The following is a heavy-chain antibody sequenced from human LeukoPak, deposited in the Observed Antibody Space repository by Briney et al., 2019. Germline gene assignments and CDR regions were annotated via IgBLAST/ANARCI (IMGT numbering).Heavy chain of an antibody. D-gene: IGHD5-18*01. CDR1: GGSFPGYY. CDR3: TRWRKGYSYGSFDY. CDR2: INHSGST. J-gene: IGHJ4*02. V-gene: IGHV4-34*01. Sequence: SETLSLTCAVHGGSFPGYYWSSIRQPPGKGLDMIGEINHSGSTNYNPSLKGRVTISVDTYNNQFSVKLSAVTPADTAVYYCTRWRKGYSYGSFDYWGQGTLVTVSS.